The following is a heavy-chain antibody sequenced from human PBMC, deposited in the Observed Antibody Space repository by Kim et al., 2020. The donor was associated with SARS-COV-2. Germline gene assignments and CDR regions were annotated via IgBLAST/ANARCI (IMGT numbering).Heavy chain of an antibody. D-gene: IGHD4-17*01. J-gene: IGHJ4*02. Sequence: ASVKVSCKASGYTFTVHYMNWVRQAPGQGLEWMGRINPNTGDATYAQKFQGRVTMTRDTSITTAYMELSRPTSDDTAMYYCARGIGDYLELQVDSWGQGTLVTVSS. CDR1: GYTFTVHY. CDR3: ARGIGDYLELQVDS. CDR2: INPNTGDA. V-gene: IGHV1-2*06.